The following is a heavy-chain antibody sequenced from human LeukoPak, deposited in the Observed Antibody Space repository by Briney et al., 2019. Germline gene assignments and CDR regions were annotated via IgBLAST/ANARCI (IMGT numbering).Heavy chain of an antibody. D-gene: IGHD3-3*01. CDR3: AAELRFLEWLLSGVGFDP. J-gene: IGHJ5*02. V-gene: IGHV1-58*01. CDR1: GFTFTSSA. CDR2: IVVGSGNT. Sequence: SVKVSCKASGFTFTSSAVQWVRQARGQRLEWIGWIVVGSGNTNYAQKFQERVTITRDMSTSTACMELSSLRSEDTAVYYCAAELRFLEWLLSGVGFDPWGQGTLVTVSS.